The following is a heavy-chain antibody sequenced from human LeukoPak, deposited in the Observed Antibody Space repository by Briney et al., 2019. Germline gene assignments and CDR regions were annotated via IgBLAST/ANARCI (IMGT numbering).Heavy chain of an antibody. Sequence: GGSLRLSCAASGFSFSSYAMGWVRQAPGKGLEWVSAISGSGGSTYYADSVKGRFTISRDNSKNTLYLQMNSLRAEDTAVYYCAGPMTTYFDYWGQGTLVTVSS. V-gene: IGHV3-23*01. CDR3: AGPMTTYFDY. CDR2: ISGSGGST. J-gene: IGHJ4*02. CDR1: GFSFSSYA.